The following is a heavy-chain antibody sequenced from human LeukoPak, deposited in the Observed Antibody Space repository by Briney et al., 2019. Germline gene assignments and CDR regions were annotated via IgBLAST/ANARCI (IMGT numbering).Heavy chain of an antibody. J-gene: IGHJ4*02. CDR1: GYTFTGYY. CDR2: INPNSGGT. V-gene: IGHV1-2*02. Sequence: ASVKVSCKASGYTFTGYYVHWVRQAPGQGLEWMGWINPNSGGTNYAQKFQGRVTMTRDTSISTAYMELSRLTSDDTAVYYCARDAIVRDYSNSDYWGQGTLVTVSS. D-gene: IGHD4-11*01. CDR3: ARDAIVRDYSNSDY.